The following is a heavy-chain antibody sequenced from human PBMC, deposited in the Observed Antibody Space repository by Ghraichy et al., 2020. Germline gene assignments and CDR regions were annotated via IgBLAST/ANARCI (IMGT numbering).Heavy chain of an antibody. CDR3: TTEYYDFWSGYLSYFDY. J-gene: IGHJ4*02. D-gene: IGHD3-3*01. CDR2: IKSKTDGGTT. Sequence: GGSLRLSCAASGFTFSNAWMSWVRQAPGKGLEWVGRIKSKTDGGTTDYAAPVKGRFTISRDDSKNTLYLQMNSLKTEDTAVYYCTTEYYDFWSGYLSYFDYWGQGTLVTVSS. V-gene: IGHV3-15*01. CDR1: GFTFSNAW.